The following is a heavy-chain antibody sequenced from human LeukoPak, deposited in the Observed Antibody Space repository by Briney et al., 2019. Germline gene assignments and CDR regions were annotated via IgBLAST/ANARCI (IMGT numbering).Heavy chain of an antibody. J-gene: IGHJ4*02. V-gene: IGHV4-38-2*02. D-gene: IGHD6-19*01. Sequence: SETLSLTCTVSGYSISSGYFWGWFRQPPGKGLEWIGGINHSGKSYYAPSLKSRLTISLDTSKNQFSLNLSSVSAADTAVYYCARDKAVAGSPDSWGQGTLVTVSS. CDR2: INHSGKS. CDR1: GYSISSGYF. CDR3: ARDKAVAGSPDS.